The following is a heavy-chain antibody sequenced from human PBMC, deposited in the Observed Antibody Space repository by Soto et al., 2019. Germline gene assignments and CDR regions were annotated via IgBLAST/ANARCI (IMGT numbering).Heavy chain of an antibody. CDR1: GGSISSYY. J-gene: IGHJ6*03. Sequence: SETLSLTCTVSGGSISSYYWSWIRQPPGKGLEWIGYIYYSGSTNYNPSLKSRVTISVDTSKNQFSLKLSSVTAADTAVYYCASGRLWFGELYNPTYYHYYYLAVWGKGTTVTVSS. CDR2: IYYSGST. D-gene: IGHD3-10*01. CDR3: ASGRLWFGELYNPTYYHYYYLAV. V-gene: IGHV4-59*08.